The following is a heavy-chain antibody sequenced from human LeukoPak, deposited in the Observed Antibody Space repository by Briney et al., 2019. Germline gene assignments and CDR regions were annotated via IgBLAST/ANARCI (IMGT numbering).Heavy chain of an antibody. Sequence: SETLSLTCAVYGGSFSGYYWSWIRQPPGKGLEWIGKINHSGSTNYNPSLKSRVTISVDTSKNQFSLKLSSVTAADTAVYYCARGSGHFDYWGQGTLVTVSS. CDR2: INHSGST. CDR1: GGSFSGYY. CDR3: ARGSGHFDY. J-gene: IGHJ4*02. V-gene: IGHV4-34*01.